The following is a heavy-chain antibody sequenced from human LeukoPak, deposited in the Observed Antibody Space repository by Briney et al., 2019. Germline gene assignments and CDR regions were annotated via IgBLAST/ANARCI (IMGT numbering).Heavy chain of an antibody. V-gene: IGHV4-59*08. J-gene: IGHJ5*02. CDR3: ARSPYYYDSSGYPFDP. Sequence: SETLSLTCAVYGGSFSGYYWSWIRQPPGKGLEWIGYIYYSGSTNYNPSLKSRVTISVDTSKNQFSLKLSSVTAADTAVYYCARSPYYYDSSGYPFDPWGQGTLVTVSS. CDR2: IYYSGST. CDR1: GGSFSGYY. D-gene: IGHD3-22*01.